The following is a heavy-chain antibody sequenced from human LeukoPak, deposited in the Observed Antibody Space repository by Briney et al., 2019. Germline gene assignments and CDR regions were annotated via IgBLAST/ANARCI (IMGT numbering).Heavy chain of an antibody. CDR3: ARVGITMIVVVITHAFDI. J-gene: IGHJ3*02. D-gene: IGHD3-22*01. V-gene: IGHV3-23*01. Sequence: GGSLRLSCAASGFTFSSYAMGWVRQAPGKGLEWVSAISGSGGSTYYADSVKGRFTISRDNSKNTLYLQMNSLRAEDTAVYYCARVGITMIVVVITHAFDIWGQGTMVTVSS. CDR1: GFTFSSYA. CDR2: ISGSGGST.